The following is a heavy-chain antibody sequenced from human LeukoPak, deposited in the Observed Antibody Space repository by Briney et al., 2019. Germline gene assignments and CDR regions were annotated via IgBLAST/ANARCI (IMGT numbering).Heavy chain of an antibody. CDR3: AKDIGIAAAGTDWYFDY. CDR1: GFTFDDYA. D-gene: IGHD6-13*01. CDR2: ISWNSGSI. J-gene: IGHJ4*02. V-gene: IGHV3-9*01. Sequence: GRSLRLSCAAPGFTFDDYAMHWVRQAPGKGLEWVSGISWNSGSIGYADSVKGRFTISRDNAKNSLYLQMNSLRAEDTALYYCAKDIGIAAAGTDWYFDYWGQGTLVTVSS.